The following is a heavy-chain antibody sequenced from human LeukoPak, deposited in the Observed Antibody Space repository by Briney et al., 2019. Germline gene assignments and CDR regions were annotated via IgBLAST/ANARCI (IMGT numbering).Heavy chain of an antibody. CDR1: GFTFSSYA. CDR3: AKVSNDYGDYVFDY. V-gene: IGHV3-23*01. D-gene: IGHD4-17*01. Sequence: GGSLRLSCAASGFTFSSYAMSWVRQAPGKGLEWVSGISGSGGSTYYADSVKGRFTISRDNSKNTLYLQMNSLRGEDTAVYYRAKVSNDYGDYVFDYWGQGTLVTVSS. CDR2: ISGSGGST. J-gene: IGHJ4*02.